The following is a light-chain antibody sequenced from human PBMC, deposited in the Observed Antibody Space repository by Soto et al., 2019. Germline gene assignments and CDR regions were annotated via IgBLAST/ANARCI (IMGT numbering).Light chain of an antibody. CDR1: QSVSSY. Sequence: EIVLTQSPATLSLSPGERATLSCRASQSVSSYLAWYQQKPGQAPRLLIYDASNRATGIPARFSGSGSGTDFTLTISSLEPEDFAVYYGQQRSNWPPETLTFGGGTKVEIK. CDR2: DAS. CDR3: QQRSNWPPETLT. J-gene: IGKJ4*01. V-gene: IGKV3-11*01.